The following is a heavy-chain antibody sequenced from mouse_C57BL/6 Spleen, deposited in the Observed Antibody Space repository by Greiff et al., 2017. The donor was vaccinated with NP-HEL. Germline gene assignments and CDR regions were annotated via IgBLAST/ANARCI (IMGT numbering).Heavy chain of an antibody. CDR2: IWTGGGT. Sequence: QVQLQQSGPGLVAPSQSLSITCTVSGFSLTSYAISWVRQPPGKGLEWLGVIWTGGGTNYNSALKSKLSISKDNSKSQVFLKMNSLQTDDTARYYCATIYNYGSSCAAGFAYWGQGTLVTVSA. CDR3: ATIYNYGSSCAAGFAY. D-gene: IGHD1-1*01. J-gene: IGHJ3*01. CDR1: GFSLTSYA. V-gene: IGHV2-9-1*01.